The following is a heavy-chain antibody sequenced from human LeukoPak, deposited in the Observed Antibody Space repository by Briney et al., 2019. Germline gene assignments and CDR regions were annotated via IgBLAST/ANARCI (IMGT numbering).Heavy chain of an antibody. D-gene: IGHD3-22*01. CDR2: ISASSSYI. CDR1: GFTFSSYS. J-gene: IGHJ4*02. Sequence: PGGSLRLSCVASGFTFSSYSMNWVRQAPGKGLEWVSSISASSSYIYYADSVKGRFTISRDNAKNSLYLQMNSLRAEDTAVYYCARDPFGNYDTLYWGLGTLVTVSS. V-gene: IGHV3-21*01. CDR3: ARDPFGNYDTLY.